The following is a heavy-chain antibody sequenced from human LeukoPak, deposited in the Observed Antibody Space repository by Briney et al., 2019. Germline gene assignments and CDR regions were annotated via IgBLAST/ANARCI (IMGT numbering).Heavy chain of an antibody. CDR2: ISYDRSNK. Sequence: GRSLRLSCAASGFTFSSYSMHWVRQAPGKGLEWVAVISYDRSNKYYADSVKGRFTISRDNSKNTLYLQMNSLRAEDTAVYFCAKLFSSSWYDYWGQGTLVTVSS. CDR3: AKLFSSSWYDY. D-gene: IGHD6-13*01. J-gene: IGHJ4*02. V-gene: IGHV3-30*18. CDR1: GFTFSSYS.